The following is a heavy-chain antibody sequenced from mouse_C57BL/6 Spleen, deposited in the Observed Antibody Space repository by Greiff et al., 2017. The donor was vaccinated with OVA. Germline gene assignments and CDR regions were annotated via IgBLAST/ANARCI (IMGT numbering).Heavy chain of an antibody. CDR3: AREGWGYSNYERIRMGYAY. CDR1: GYTFTDYY. V-gene: IGHV1-26*01. Sequence: EVQLQQSGPELVKPGASVKISCKASGYTFTDYYMNWVKQSHGKSLEWIGDINPNNGGTSYNQKFKGKATLTVDKSSSTAYMELRSLTSEDSAVYYCAREGWGYSNYERIRMGYAYWGQGTLVTVSA. D-gene: IGHD2-5*01. J-gene: IGHJ3*01. CDR2: INPNNGGT.